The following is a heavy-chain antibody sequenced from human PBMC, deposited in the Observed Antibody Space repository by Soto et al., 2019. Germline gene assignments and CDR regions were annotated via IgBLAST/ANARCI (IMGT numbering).Heavy chain of an antibody. CDR2: IKQDGSEK. Sequence: GGSLRLSCAASGFTFSSYWMSWVRQAPGKGLEWVANIKQDGSEKYYVDSVKGRFTISRDNAKSSLYLQMNSLRAEDTAVYYCARDLYCSSTSCSDAFDIWGQGTMVTVSS. V-gene: IGHV3-7*01. D-gene: IGHD2-2*01. CDR1: GFTFSSYW. J-gene: IGHJ3*02. CDR3: ARDLYCSSTSCSDAFDI.